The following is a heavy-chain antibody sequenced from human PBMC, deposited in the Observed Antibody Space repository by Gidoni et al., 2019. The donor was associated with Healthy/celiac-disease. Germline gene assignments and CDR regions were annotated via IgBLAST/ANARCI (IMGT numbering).Heavy chain of an antibody. V-gene: IGHV3-30*02. CDR2: IRYDGSNK. J-gene: IGHJ3*02. D-gene: IGHD2-15*01. Sequence: QVQLVESGGGVVQPGGSLRLSCAASGFTFSSYGMHWVRQAPGKGLEWVAFIRYDGSNKYYADSVKGRFTISRDNSKNTLYLQMNSLRAEDTAVYYCAKDKGDIVVVVAATVDAFDIWGQGTMVTVSS. CDR1: GFTFSSYG. CDR3: AKDKGDIVVVVAATVDAFDI.